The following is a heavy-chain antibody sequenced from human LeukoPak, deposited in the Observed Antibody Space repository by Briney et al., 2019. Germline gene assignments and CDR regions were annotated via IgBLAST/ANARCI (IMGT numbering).Heavy chain of an antibody. V-gene: IGHV2-5*02. CDR3: SHRHNLGVTGPVVTFDS. CDR2: IFWDDNE. Sequence: KGSGPTLVNPTQTLTLTCTFSGFSLSTGGMGVGWIRQPPGKALEWLAFIFWDDNEHYSPPLKNRLTITKDTSKNQVILTMTNMDPVDTATYYCSHRHNLGVTGPVVTFDSWGQGTLVTVSS. J-gene: IGHJ5*01. D-gene: IGHD2-21*02. CDR1: GFSLSTGGMG.